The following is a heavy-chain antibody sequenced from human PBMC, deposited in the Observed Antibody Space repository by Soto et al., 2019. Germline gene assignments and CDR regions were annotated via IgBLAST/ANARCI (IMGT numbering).Heavy chain of an antibody. D-gene: IGHD3-22*01. V-gene: IGHV1-46*01. CDR2: INPSGGST. CDR3: AREAINSSGYSRYLQH. J-gene: IGHJ1*01. CDR1: RYTFTHNH. Sequence: SVKGCCKAARYTFTHNHVYWVRQAPGRGLEWLGMINPSGGSTTYAQNLQGRVTMTRDTSTNTVYMELSSLRSEDTAVYYCAREAINSSGYSRYLQHWGQGTLVTVSS.